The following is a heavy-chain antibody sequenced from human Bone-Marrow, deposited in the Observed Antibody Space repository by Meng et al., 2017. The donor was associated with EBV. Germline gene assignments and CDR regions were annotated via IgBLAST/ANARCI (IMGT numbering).Heavy chain of an antibody. CDR3: ARLDYFDY. CDR1: GYTFTSYA. J-gene: IGHJ4*02. CDR2: INPGNGNT. Sequence: GQAVQSGAEVKKPGTAVSVSFKPYGYTFTSYARHWVRQSPGQRLEWMGWINPGNGNTKYSQIFQGRVIITRDTSASTAYIELSSLRSEDTAVYYCARLDYFDYWGQGTLVTVSS. V-gene: IGHV1-3*01.